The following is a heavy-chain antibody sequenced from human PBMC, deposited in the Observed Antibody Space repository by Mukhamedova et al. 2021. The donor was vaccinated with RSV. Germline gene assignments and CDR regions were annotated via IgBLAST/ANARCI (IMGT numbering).Heavy chain of an antibody. J-gene: IGHJ1*01. D-gene: IGHD5-24*01. V-gene: IGHV3-7*01. CDR3: ARDLGDGYHFFPSY. Sequence: GDSVKGRFTISRDNAKNSLHLQMNSLRAEDTAVYYCARDLGDGYHFFPSYWGPCPQVPVSS.